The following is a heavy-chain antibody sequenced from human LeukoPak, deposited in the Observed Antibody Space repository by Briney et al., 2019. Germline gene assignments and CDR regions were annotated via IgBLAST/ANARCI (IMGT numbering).Heavy chain of an antibody. CDR2: IYTSGTT. CDR1: GGSIRSGSYY. Sequence: SQTLSLTCSVSGGSIRSGSYYWTWIRQPAGKGLELIGRIYTSGTTHYNPSLKSRVTVTVDTSKNQSSLKLTSVTAADTAVYYCARWFSSSTGDRFDSWGHGTLVTVSS. J-gene: IGHJ4*01. CDR3: ARWFSSSTGDRFDS. D-gene: IGHD6-19*01. V-gene: IGHV4-61*02.